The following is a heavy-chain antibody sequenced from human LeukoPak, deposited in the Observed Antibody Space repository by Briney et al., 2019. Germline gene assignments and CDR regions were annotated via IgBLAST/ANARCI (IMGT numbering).Heavy chain of an antibody. J-gene: IGHJ6*02. Sequence: PGGSPRLSCAASGFTFDDYAMHWARQAPGKGLEWVSGISWNSGSIGYADSVKGRFTISRDNAKNSLYLQMNSLRAEDTALYYCAKDMAAYCSGGSCYGMDVWGQGTTVTVSS. CDR2: ISWNSGSI. V-gene: IGHV3-9*01. CDR1: GFTFDDYA. D-gene: IGHD2-15*01. CDR3: AKDMAAYCSGGSCYGMDV.